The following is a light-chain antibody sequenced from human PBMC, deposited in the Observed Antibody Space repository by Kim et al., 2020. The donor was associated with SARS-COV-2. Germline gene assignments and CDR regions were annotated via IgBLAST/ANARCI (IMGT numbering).Light chain of an antibody. V-gene: IGKV1D-16*01. Sequence: DIQMTQSPSLVSASVGDTVTITCRASQGISSWLAWHQQKPGKALKSLIYAASSLQGGVPSRFSGSGSGTDFTLTINSLQPEDFATHYCQQHESYPRRFRQGAKVDIK. J-gene: IGKJ1*01. CDR3: QQHESYPRR. CDR2: AAS. CDR1: QGISSW.